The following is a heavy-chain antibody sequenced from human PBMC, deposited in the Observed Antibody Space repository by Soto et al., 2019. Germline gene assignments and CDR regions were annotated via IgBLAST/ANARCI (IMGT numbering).Heavy chain of an antibody. V-gene: IGHV4-31*03. D-gene: IGHD4-17*01. CDR3: ARWGYSYGDYGLDY. J-gene: IGHJ4*02. Sequence: QVQLQESGPGLVKPSQTLSLTCTVSGGSISSGGYYCSWIRQHPGKGLEWIGYIYYSGSTYYNPSLKSRVTISVDTSKNQFSLKLSSVTAADTAVYYCARWGYSYGDYGLDYWGQATLVTVSS. CDR1: GGSISSGGYY. CDR2: IYYSGST.